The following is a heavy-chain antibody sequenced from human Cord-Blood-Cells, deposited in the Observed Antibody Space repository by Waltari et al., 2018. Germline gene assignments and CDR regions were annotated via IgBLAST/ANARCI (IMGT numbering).Heavy chain of an antibody. J-gene: IGHJ3*02. CDR3: ARELAGGNSKGAFDI. Sequence: QVQLVQSGAEVKKPGSSVKVSCTASGGTVSSYTISRVRQAPGPGLEWMGRIIPILGIANYAQKFQGRVTITADKSTSTAYMELSSLRSEDTAVYYCARELAGGNSKGAFDIWGQGTMVTVSS. CDR2: IIPILGIA. V-gene: IGHV1-69*08. CDR1: GGTVSSYT. D-gene: IGHD2-21*02.